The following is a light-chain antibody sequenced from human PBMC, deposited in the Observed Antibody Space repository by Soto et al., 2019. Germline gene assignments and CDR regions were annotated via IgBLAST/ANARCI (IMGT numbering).Light chain of an antibody. J-gene: IGLJ1*01. CDR1: SSDVGGYNY. CDR2: EVT. Sequence: QSVLTQPASGSGSPGQSITVSCTGTSSDVGGYNYVSWYQQHPGKAPKLIIYEVTNRPSGVSNRFSASKSGNTASLTISGLQAEDEADYYCSSYTSSGTYVFGTGTKVTVL. V-gene: IGLV2-14*01. CDR3: SSYTSSGTYV.